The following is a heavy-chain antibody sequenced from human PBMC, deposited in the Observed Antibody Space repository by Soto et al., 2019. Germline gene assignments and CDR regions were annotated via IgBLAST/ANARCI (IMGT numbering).Heavy chain of an antibody. V-gene: IGHV3-30*18. CDR1: GFTFSNYG. CDR2: ISHDGSNK. CDR3: AKDGAPRYCSGRSCHPAGAY. J-gene: IGHJ4*01. Sequence: QVQLVESGGGVVQPGRSLRLSCAGSGFTFSNYGLHWVRQTPGKGLEWVAFISHDGSNKYYADSVKGRFTISRDSSKSTLYLQMDSLRVEDTAVYYCAKDGAPRYCSGRSCHPAGAYWGQEPWSPSPQ. D-gene: IGHD2-15*01.